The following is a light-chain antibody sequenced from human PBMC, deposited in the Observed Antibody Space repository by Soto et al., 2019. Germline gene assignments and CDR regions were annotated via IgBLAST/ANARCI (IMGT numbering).Light chain of an antibody. CDR3: MQALQTPRT. Sequence: DIVMTQSPLSLPVTPGEPASISCRSSQSLLHSNGYNYLDWYLQKPGQSPQLLIYLGSNRASGVPDRFSGSESGTDFTLKISRVEAEDVGVYYCMQALQTPRTFGGGTKVDIK. J-gene: IGKJ4*01. V-gene: IGKV2-28*01. CDR2: LGS. CDR1: QSLLHSNGYNY.